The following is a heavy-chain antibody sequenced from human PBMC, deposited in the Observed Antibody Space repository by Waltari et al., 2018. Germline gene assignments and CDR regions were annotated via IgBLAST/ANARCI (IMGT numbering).Heavy chain of an antibody. V-gene: IGHV4-30-2*01. CDR1: GCSISSGGYS. Sequence: QLQLQESGSGLVKPSQTLSLTCVVPGCSISSGGYSWSWIRQPPGKRLDWIGYIYHSGSTYYNPSLKSRVTISVDRSKNQFSLKLSSVTAADTAVYYCARATYYYDSSGPRADAFDIWGQGTMVTVSS. CDR3: ARATYYYDSSGPRADAFDI. J-gene: IGHJ3*02. CDR2: IYHSGST. D-gene: IGHD3-22*01.